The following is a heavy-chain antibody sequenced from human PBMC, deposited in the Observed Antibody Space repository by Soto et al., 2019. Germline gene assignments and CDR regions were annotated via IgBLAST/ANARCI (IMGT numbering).Heavy chain of an antibody. CDR2: ISSSGSTI. Sequence: PGGSLRLSCAASGFTFSSYEMNWVRQAPGKGLEWVSYISSSGSTIYYADSVKGRFTISRDNAKNSLYLQMNSLRAEDTAVYYCARAFSSSGGRTYYGMDVWGQGTTVTVSS. J-gene: IGHJ6*02. V-gene: IGHV3-48*03. CDR3: ARAFSSSGGRTYYGMDV. D-gene: IGHD6-6*01. CDR1: GFTFSSYE.